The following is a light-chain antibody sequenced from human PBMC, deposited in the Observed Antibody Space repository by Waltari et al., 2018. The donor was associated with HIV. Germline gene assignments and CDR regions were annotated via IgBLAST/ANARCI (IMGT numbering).Light chain of an antibody. CDR3: QQRSNWPPEIT. Sequence: VLQQSLATLPLSPGESGTLSFRASQSVNTYLAWYQQKPGQAPRLLIYDASNRATGIPARFSGSGSGTDFTLTISSLEPEDFAVYYCQQRSNWPPEITFGQGTRLEIK. CDR1: QSVNTY. V-gene: IGKV3-11*01. CDR2: DAS. J-gene: IGKJ5*01.